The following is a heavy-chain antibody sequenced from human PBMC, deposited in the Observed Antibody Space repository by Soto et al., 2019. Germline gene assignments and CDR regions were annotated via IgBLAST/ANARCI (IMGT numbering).Heavy chain of an antibody. J-gene: IGHJ6*02. D-gene: IGHD1-1*01. CDR2: INPSGGST. CDR1: GYTFTSYY. Sequence: GASVKVSCKASGYTFTSYYMHWVRQAPGQGLEWMGIINPSGGSTSYAQKFQGRVTITRDTSASTAYMELSSLRSEDTAVYYCAREKVQLERYYYYYGMDVWGQGTTVTVSS. CDR3: AREKVQLERYYYYYGMDV. V-gene: IGHV1-46*01.